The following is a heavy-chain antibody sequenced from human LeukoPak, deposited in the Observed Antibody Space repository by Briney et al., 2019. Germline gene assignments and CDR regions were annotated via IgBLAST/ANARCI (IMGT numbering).Heavy chain of an antibody. CDR3: ARDSLNLGADI. CDR2: IHYSGIT. CDR1: GVSISNYY. V-gene: IGHV4-59*01. D-gene: IGHD1-26*01. Sequence: PSETLSLTCTVSGVSISNYYWSWIRQSPGKGLEWIGFIHYSGITNYNPSLKSRVTISVDTSKNQFSLKLSSVTAADTAVYYCARDSLNLGADIWGQGTMVTVSS. J-gene: IGHJ3*02.